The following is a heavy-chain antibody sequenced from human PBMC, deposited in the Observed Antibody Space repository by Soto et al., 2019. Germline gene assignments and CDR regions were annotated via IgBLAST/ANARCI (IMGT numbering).Heavy chain of an antibody. J-gene: IGHJ4*02. CDR2: IYHSGST. Sequence: SETLSLTCAVSGGSISSGGYSWSWIRQPPGKGLEWIGYIYHSGSTYYNPSLKSRVTISVDRSKNQFSLKLSSVTAADTAVYYCARGEFYDILTGYQYYFDCWGQGTLVTVSS. CDR1: GGSISSGGYS. CDR3: ARGEFYDILTGYQYYFDC. V-gene: IGHV4-30-2*01. D-gene: IGHD3-9*01.